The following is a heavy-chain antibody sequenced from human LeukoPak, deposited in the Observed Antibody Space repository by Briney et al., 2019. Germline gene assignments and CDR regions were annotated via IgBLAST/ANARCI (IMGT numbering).Heavy chain of an antibody. J-gene: IGHJ4*02. CDR1: GYTLTGYY. Sequence: ASVKVSCKASGYTLTGYYMHWVRQAPGQGLEWVGWINPNSGGTNYAQKFQGRVTMTRDTSISTAYMELSRLRSDDTAVYYCARDSKGRGYGSFDYWGQGTLVTVSS. V-gene: IGHV1-2*02. CDR3: ARDSKGRGYGSFDY. D-gene: IGHD5-12*01. CDR2: INPNSGGT.